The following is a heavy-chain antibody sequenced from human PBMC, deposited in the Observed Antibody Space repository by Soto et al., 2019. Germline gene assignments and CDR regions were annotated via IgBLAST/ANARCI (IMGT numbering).Heavy chain of an antibody. D-gene: IGHD2-15*01. CDR2: INHSGST. V-gene: IGHV4-34*01. Sequence: SETLSLTCAVYGGSFSGYYRSWIRQPPGKGLEWIGEINHSGSTNYNPSLKSRVTISVDTSKNQFSLKLSSVTAADTAVYYCAREPRYCSGGSCSGSSYYYYYGMDVWGQGTTVTVSS. CDR3: AREPRYCSGGSCSGSSYYYYYGMDV. CDR1: GGSFSGYY. J-gene: IGHJ6*02.